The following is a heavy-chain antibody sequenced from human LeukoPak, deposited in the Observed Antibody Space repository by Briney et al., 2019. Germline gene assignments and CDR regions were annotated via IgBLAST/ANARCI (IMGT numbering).Heavy chain of an antibody. CDR2: INSRSSYL. V-gene: IGHV3-21*01. CDR3: ARDRVRTYYFDY. Sequence: GGSLRLSCAASGFTFSSYSMNWVRQAPGKGLEWVSSINSRSSYLYYADSVKGRFTISRDNAKNSLYLQMNSLRAEDTAVYYCARDRVRTYYFDYWGQGTLVTVSS. CDR1: GFTFSSYS. J-gene: IGHJ4*02. D-gene: IGHD3-16*01.